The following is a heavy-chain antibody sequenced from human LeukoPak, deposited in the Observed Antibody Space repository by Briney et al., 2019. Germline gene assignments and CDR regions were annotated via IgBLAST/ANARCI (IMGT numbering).Heavy chain of an antibody. V-gene: IGHV3-30*02. CDR1: GFTFSGCG. CDR3: AKDPYSYGSYFDY. D-gene: IGHD5-18*01. CDR2: IWDDGRDK. J-gene: IGHJ4*02. Sequence: GGSLRLSCAASGFTFSGCGMHWVRQAPGKGLELVAFIWDDGRDKYYADSVKGQFTISRDNSKNTLYLQMNSLRAEDTAVYYCAKDPYSYGSYFDYWGQGTLVTVSS.